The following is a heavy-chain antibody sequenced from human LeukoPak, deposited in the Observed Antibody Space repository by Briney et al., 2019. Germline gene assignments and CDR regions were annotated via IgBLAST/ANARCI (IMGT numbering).Heavy chain of an antibody. V-gene: IGHV1-46*01. CDR1: GYTFTSNY. Sequence: ASVKVSCKASGYTFTSNYIHWVRQAPGQGLEWMGLVNPSGGSTTYAQMFQGRVTMTRDTSTSTVYLELSSLRSEDTAVYYCAREGLDESGQIYYYGMDVWGQGTTVTVSS. CDR2: VNPSGGST. D-gene: IGHD1-26*01. J-gene: IGHJ6*02. CDR3: AREGLDESGQIYYYGMDV.